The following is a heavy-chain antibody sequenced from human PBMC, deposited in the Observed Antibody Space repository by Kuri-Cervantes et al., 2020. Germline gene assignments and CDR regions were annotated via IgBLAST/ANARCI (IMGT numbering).Heavy chain of an antibody. Sequence: GSLRLSCAVSGGSISSSNWWSWVRQPPGKGLEWIGEIYHSGSTNYNPSLKSRVTISVDKSKNQFSLKLSSVTAADTAVYYCASSRDSSDIVGAFDNWGQGTMVTVSS. J-gene: IGHJ3*02. CDR2: IYHSGST. V-gene: IGHV4-4*02. CDR1: GGSISSSNW. CDR3: ASSRDSSDIVGAFDN. D-gene: IGHD6-19*01.